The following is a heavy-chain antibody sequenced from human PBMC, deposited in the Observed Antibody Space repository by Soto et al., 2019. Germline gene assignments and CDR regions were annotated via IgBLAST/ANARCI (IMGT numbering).Heavy chain of an antibody. CDR2: INAGNGNT. Sequence: ASVKVSCKASGYTFTSYAMHWVRQAPGQRLEWMGWINAGNGNTKYSQKFQGRVTITRDTSASTAYMELSSLRSEDTAVYYCARDSQITIFGVVTSNWFDPWGQGTLVTVSS. CDR3: ARDSQITIFGVVTSNWFDP. V-gene: IGHV1-3*01. D-gene: IGHD3-3*01. CDR1: GYTFTSYA. J-gene: IGHJ5*02.